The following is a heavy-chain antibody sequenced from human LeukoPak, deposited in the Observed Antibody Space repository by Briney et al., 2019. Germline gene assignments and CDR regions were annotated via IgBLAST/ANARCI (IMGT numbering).Heavy chain of an antibody. CDR1: GGTFSSYA. CDR3: TKKRLNRLGFYYGIDV. D-gene: IGHD4-17*01. Sequence: SVKVSCKASGGTFSSYAISWVRQAPGQGLEWMGGIIPIFGTANYAQKFQGRVTITADESTSTAYMELSSLRAEDTAIYYCTKKRLNRLGFYYGIDVWGQGTTVTVSS. V-gene: IGHV1-69*13. J-gene: IGHJ6*02. CDR2: IIPIFGTA.